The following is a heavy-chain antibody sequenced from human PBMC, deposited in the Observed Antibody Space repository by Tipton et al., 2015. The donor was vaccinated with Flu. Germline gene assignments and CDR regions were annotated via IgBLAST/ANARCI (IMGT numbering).Heavy chain of an antibody. J-gene: IGHJ5*02. CDR2: INHGGST. CDR3: ARAPSGGSSIAARPNWFDP. CDR1: GGSFSGYY. V-gene: IGHV4-34*01. Sequence: TLSLTCAVYGGSFSGYYWSWIRQPPGKGLEWIGEINHGGSTNYNPSLKSRVTISVDTSKNQFSLKLSSATAADTAVYYCARAPSGGSSIAARPNWFDPWGQGTLVTVSS. D-gene: IGHD6-6*01.